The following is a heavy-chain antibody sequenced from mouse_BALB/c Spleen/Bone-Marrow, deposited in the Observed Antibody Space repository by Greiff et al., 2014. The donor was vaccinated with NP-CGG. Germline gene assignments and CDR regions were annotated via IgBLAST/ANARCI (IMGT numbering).Heavy chain of an antibody. D-gene: IGHD1-2*01. J-gene: IGHJ4*01. V-gene: IGHV2-9*02. CDR2: IWADGST. CDR1: GFSLTNYG. Sequence: VQLVESGPGLVAPSQSLSITCTVSGFSLTNYGVHWVRQPPGKGLEWLGAIWADGSTNYNSALMSRLSISKDNSKSQVFFKMNSLQTDDTAMYYCARITTATGAMDYWGQGTSVTVSS. CDR3: ARITTATGAMDY.